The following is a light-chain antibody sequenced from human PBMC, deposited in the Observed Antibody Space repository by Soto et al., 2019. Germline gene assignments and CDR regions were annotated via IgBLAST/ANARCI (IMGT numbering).Light chain of an antibody. V-gene: IGKV1-12*01. J-gene: IGKJ5*01. CDR1: QGISSW. Sequence: DIVMTQTPSSVSASVGDIFTISCRASQGISSWLAWYQQKPGKAPKLLIYAASSLQSGVPSRFSGSGSGTDFTLTISSLQPEDFTTYYCQQSYSSPITFGQGTRLEIK. CDR2: AAS. CDR3: QQSYSSPIT.